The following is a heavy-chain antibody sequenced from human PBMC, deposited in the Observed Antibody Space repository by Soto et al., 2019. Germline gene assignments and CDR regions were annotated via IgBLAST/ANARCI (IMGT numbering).Heavy chain of an antibody. CDR2: ISGSGGST. D-gene: IGHD3-22*01. V-gene: IGHV3-23*01. J-gene: IGHJ3*02. CDR1: GFTFSSYA. CDR3: AKDIQYYYDSSGYYPEAAFDI. Sequence: GGSLRLSCAASGFTFSSYAMSWVRQAPGKGLEWVSAISGSGGSTYYADSVKGRFTISRDNSKNTLYLQMNSLRAEDTAVYYCAKDIQYYYDSSGYYPEAAFDIWGQGTMVTVSS.